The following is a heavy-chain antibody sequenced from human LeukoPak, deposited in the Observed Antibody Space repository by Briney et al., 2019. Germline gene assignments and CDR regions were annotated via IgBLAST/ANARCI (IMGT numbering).Heavy chain of an antibody. J-gene: IGHJ4*02. CDR2: INHSGSN. Sequence: WETLSLTCAVYGGSFSGYYWSWIREPRGGGVEGIGEINHSGSNDYSPSLKSRVTVSVDTSKIQFSLKQRSLTAADPAVYYCARVAYYPNYFDHWGQGPLVTVSS. V-gene: IGHV4-34*01. CDR3: ARVAYYPNYFDH. D-gene: IGHD2-8*01. CDR1: GGSFSGYY.